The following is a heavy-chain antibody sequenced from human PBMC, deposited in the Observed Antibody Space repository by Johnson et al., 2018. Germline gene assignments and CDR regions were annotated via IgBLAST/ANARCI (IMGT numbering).Heavy chain of an antibody. D-gene: IGHD4-17*01. CDR3: ARSAVPGYYFYGLDV. Sequence: QVQLQESGPGLVKASETLSLTCSVSGGSIDRYYWNWIRQSPRRGLEWIGSVFHSGTTSFNPSLSVRFTMSVDTSKNEFSLKLTSVTVADTAIYYCARSAVPGYYFYGLDVWGQGTTGAVYS. CDR1: GGSIDRYY. V-gene: IGHV4-59*01. CDR2: VFHSGTT. J-gene: IGHJ6*02.